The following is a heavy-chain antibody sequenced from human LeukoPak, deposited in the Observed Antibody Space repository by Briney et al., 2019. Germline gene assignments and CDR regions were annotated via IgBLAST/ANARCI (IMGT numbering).Heavy chain of an antibody. J-gene: IGHJ3*02. CDR2: IYPGDSDT. D-gene: IGHD2-21*01. CDR3: ARLGYCGGDCSHDAFDI. Sequence: GESLQISCQGSGSIFTSYWIGWVRQLPGKGLEGMGIIYPGDSDTRYSPSFQGQVTISADKSISTAYLQWSSLKASDTAMYYCARLGYCGGDCSHDAFDIWGQGTMVTVSS. CDR1: GSIFTSYW. V-gene: IGHV5-51*01.